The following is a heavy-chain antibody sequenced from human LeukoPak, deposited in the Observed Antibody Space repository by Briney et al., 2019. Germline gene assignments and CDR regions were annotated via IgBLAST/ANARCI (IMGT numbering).Heavy chain of an antibody. J-gene: IGHJ3*02. CDR2: INHSGST. CDR1: GGSFSGYY. Sequence: SETLSLTCAVYGGSFSGYYWSWIRQPPGKGLEWIGEINHSGSTNYNPSLKSRVTISVDTSKNQFSLKLSSVTAADTAVYYCARARRLMATNAFDIWGQGTMVTVSS. D-gene: IGHD5-24*01. V-gene: IGHV4-34*01. CDR3: ARARRLMATNAFDI.